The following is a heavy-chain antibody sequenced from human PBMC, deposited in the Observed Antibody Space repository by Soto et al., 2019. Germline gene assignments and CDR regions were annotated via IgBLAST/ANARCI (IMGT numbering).Heavy chain of an antibody. CDR3: ARGGSGGSCDY. CDR1: GGTFSSYT. V-gene: IGHV1-69*02. J-gene: IGHJ4*02. D-gene: IGHD2-15*01. Sequence: QVQLVQSGAEVKKPGSSVKVSCKASGGTFSSYTISWVRQAPGQGLEWMGRIIPILGIANYAQKFQGRVTITADKSTSTAYMELSSLSSEDTAVYYCARGGSGGSCDYWGQGTLVTVSS. CDR2: IIPILGIA.